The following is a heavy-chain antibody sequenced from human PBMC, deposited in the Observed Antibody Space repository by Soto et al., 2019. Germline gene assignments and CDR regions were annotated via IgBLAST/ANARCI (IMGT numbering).Heavy chain of an antibody. CDR3: ARTHYDYGGNSLGPWYFDL. J-gene: IGHJ2*01. CDR1: GYSFTSYW. Sequence: EVQLVQSGAEVKKPGESLKISCKGSGYSFTSYWIGWVRQMPGKGLEWMGIIYPGDSDTRYSPSFQGQVTISADKSISTAYLQWSSLKASDTAMYYCARTHYDYGGNSLGPWYFDLWGRGTLVTVSS. CDR2: IYPGDSDT. V-gene: IGHV5-51*03. D-gene: IGHD4-17*01.